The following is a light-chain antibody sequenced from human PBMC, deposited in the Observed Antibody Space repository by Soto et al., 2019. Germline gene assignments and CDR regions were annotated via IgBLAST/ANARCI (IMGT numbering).Light chain of an antibody. CDR3: QQYYSYLIT. CDR2: KAS. CDR1: QIISSW. V-gene: IGKV1-5*03. J-gene: IGKJ5*01. Sequence: DIQMTQSPSTLSASVGDRFTITCRASQIISSWLAWYQQKPGKAPKLLIYKASSLESGVPSRFSGSGSGTEFTLAISSLQSEDFATYYCQQYYSYLITFGQGTRLEI.